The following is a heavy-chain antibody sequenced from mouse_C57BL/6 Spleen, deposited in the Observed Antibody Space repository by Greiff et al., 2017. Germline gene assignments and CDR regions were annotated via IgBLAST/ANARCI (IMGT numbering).Heavy chain of an antibody. CDR1: GYTFTSYW. J-gene: IGHJ2*01. CDR2: INPSSGYT. CDR3: ARANWDY. V-gene: IGHV1-7*01. D-gene: IGHD4-1*01. Sequence: VQRVASEAELVKPGASVKLSCKASGYTFTSYWMHWVKQRPGQGLEWIGYINPSSGYTKYNQKFKDKATLTADKSTSTAYMQLSSLTYEDSAVYYCARANWDYWGQGTTLTVSS.